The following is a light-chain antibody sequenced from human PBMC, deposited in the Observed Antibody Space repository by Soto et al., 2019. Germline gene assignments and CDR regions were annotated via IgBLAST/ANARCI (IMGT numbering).Light chain of an antibody. J-gene: IGKJ4*01. CDR2: AAS. V-gene: IGKV1-12*01. Sequence: DIQMTQSPSFVSASVGDRVTITCRASQAVSTWLAWYQQKPGDAPKLLIYAASTLQRGVPSRFSGSGSGTDFTLTIRSLQPEDFATYYCQQSNSFPRTFGGGTKVEIK. CDR3: QQSNSFPRT. CDR1: QAVSTW.